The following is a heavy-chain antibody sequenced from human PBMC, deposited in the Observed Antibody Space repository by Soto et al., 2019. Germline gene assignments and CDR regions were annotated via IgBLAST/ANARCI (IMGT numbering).Heavy chain of an antibody. V-gene: IGHV3-30*18. CDR3: ANGPHGDLDY. CDR1: GFTFSSYG. J-gene: IGHJ4*02. CDR2: ISYDGSNK. Sequence: GGSLRLSCAASGFTFSSYGMHWVRQAPGKGLEWVAVISYDGSNKYYADSVKGRFTISRDNSKNTLYLQMNSLRAEDTAVYYCANGPHGDLDYWGQGTLVTVSS. D-gene: IGHD4-17*01.